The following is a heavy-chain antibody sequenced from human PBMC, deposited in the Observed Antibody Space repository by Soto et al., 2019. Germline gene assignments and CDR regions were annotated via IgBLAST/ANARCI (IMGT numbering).Heavy chain of an antibody. CDR2: ISSSSSYT. Sequence: GGSLRLSCAASGFTFSDYYMSWIRQAPGKGLEWVSYISSSSSYTNYADSVKGRFTISGDNAKNSLYLQMNSLRAEDTAVYYCARVHCTNGVCSFFDYWGQGTLVTVSS. D-gene: IGHD2-8*01. J-gene: IGHJ4*02. V-gene: IGHV3-11*06. CDR1: GFTFSDYY. CDR3: ARVHCTNGVCSFFDY.